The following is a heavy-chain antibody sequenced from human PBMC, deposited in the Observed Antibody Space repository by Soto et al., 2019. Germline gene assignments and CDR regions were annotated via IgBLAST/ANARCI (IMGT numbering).Heavy chain of an antibody. J-gene: IGHJ4*02. CDR1: GGSISSFY. D-gene: IGHD2-2*01. CDR3: ARVRDCSSTSCYWVDY. CDR2: IYYSESS. V-gene: IGHV4-59*08. Sequence: PSETLSLTCTVSGGSISSFYWSWIRQPPGRGLEWIGYIYYSESSNYNPSLKSRVTISVDTSKKQFSLKLTSVTAADTAVYYCARVRDCSSTSCYWVDYWGQGTLVTVSS.